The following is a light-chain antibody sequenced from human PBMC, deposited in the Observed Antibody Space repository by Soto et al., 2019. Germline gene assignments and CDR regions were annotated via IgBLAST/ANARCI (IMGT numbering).Light chain of an antibody. Sequence: EIVLTQSPGTLSLSPGERATLSCRASQSVSSSYLAWYQQKPGQAPRLLIYGASSRATGIPDRFSGSGSGTDFTLTISRLEPEDFAMYYCQQYGSSRTFGQGTKFEIK. CDR3: QQYGSSRT. J-gene: IGKJ1*01. CDR2: GAS. CDR1: QSVSSSY. V-gene: IGKV3-20*01.